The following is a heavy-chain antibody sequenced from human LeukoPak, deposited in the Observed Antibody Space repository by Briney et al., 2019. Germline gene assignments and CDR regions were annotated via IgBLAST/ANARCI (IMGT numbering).Heavy chain of an antibody. V-gene: IGHV1-69*01. J-gene: IGHJ4*02. CDR2: IIPIFGTA. CDR1: GGTFSSYA. D-gene: IGHD3-22*01. Sequence: GASVKVSCKASGGTFSSYAISWVRQAPGQGLGWMGGIIPIFGTANYAQKFQGRVTITADESTSTAYMELSSLRSEDTAVYYCARDRRYYYDSSGYHTFDYWGQGTLVTVSS. CDR3: ARDRRYYYDSSGYHTFDY.